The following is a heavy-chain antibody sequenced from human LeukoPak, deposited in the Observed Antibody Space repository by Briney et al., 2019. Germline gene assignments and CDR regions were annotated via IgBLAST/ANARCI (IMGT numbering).Heavy chain of an antibody. V-gene: IGHV3-30*04. D-gene: IGHD4-17*01. J-gene: IGHJ6*03. CDR1: GFTFSSYA. Sequence: GGSLRLSCAASGFTFSSYAMHWVRQAPGKGLEWVAVISYDGSNKYYADSVKGRFTISRDNSKNTLYLQMNSLRAEDTAVYYCARVVYHYGDYVHYYYYMDVWGKGTAVTISS. CDR2: ISYDGSNK. CDR3: ARVVYHYGDYVHYYYYMDV.